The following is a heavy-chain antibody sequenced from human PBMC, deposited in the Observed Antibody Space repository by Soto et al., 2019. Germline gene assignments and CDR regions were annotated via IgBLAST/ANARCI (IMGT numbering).Heavy chain of an antibody. V-gene: IGHV5-51*01. CDR1: GYIFSNYW. Sequence: GESLKISCKASGYIFSNYWIGWVGQMPGKGLEWMGMIFPGDSDTRYSPSFQGQVTMSAGKSINTAYLQWNDLKASDTAIYYCARVKTGNPGYYAMDVWGKGTTVTAAS. D-gene: IGHD6-13*01. CDR2: IFPGDSDT. J-gene: IGHJ6*04. CDR3: ARVKTGNPGYYAMDV.